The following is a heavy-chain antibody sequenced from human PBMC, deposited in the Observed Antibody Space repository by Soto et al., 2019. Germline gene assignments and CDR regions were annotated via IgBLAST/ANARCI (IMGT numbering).Heavy chain of an antibody. D-gene: IGHD1-26*01. CDR1: GFPFSTYT. CDR3: VKDLTPDGLWEFDY. J-gene: IGHJ4*02. CDR2: IYGDATKT. Sequence: GGSLRLSCVGSGFPFSTYTINWVRQTPGKGPEWVSGIYGDATKTYYADSVRGRFTISRDNTRNIVYLQMYSLRAEDTAIYYCVKDLTPDGLWEFDYWGQGTPVTVSS. V-gene: IGHV3-23*01.